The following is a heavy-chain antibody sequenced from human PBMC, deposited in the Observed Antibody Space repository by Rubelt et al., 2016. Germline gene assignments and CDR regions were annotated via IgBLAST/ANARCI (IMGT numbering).Heavy chain of an antibody. Sequence: SLTCAVSGGSISSGGYAWSWIRQAPGQGLEWIGYIYYSGSTYFNPSLKSRVILSVDTSKNQFSLKLNSVTAADTAVYYCARVGTFYFDTDLWGLGTMVTVSS. CDR2: IYYSGST. D-gene: IGHD3-22*01. CDR3: ARVGTFYFDTDL. J-gene: IGHJ3*01. CDR1: GGSISSGGYA. V-gene: IGHV4-30-4*07.